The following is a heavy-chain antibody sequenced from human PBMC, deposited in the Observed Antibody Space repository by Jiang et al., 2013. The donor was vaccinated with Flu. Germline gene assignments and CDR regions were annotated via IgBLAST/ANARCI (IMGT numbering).Heavy chain of an antibody. D-gene: IGHD6-19*01. CDR1: GFSFSRYW. CDR2: IKEDGSEK. Sequence: QLVESGGGLVQPGGSLRLSCAASGFSFSRYWMSWVRQAPGKGLEWVANIKEDGSEKHYVDSVKGRFTISRDNAKNSLYLQMNSLRAEDTAVYYCARDPPAVGGNYWGQGTLVTVSS. V-gene: IGHV3-7*01. J-gene: IGHJ4*02. CDR3: ARDPPAVGGNY.